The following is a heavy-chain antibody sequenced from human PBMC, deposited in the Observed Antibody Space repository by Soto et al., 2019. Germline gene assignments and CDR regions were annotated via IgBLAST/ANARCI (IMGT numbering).Heavy chain of an antibody. CDR3: ARSITAGDRGSNRFDP. J-gene: IGHJ5*02. CDR1: GFSLSTSGMC. D-gene: IGHD3-10*01. V-gene: IGHV2-70*01. Sequence: SGPTLVNPTQTLTLTCTFSGFSLSTSGMCVSWIRQPPGKALEWLALIDWDDDKYYSTSLKTRLTISKDTSKNQVVLTMTNMDPVDTATYYCARSITAGDRGSNRFDPWGLGTLVTVSS. CDR2: IDWDDDK.